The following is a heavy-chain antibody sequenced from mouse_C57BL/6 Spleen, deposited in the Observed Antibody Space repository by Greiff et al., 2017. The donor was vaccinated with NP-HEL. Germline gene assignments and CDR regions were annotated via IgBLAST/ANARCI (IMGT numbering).Heavy chain of an antibody. J-gene: IGHJ4*01. V-gene: IGHV10-1*01. CDR3: VSPSNYVDYYAMDY. D-gene: IGHD2-5*01. CDR1: GFSFNTYA. CDR2: IRSKSNNYAT. Sequence: EVKLVESGGGLVQPKGSLKLSCAASGFSFNTYAMNWVRQAPGKGLEWVARIRSKSNNYATYYADSVKDRFTISRDDSESMLYLQMNNLKTEDTAMYYCVSPSNYVDYYAMDYWGQGTSVTVSS.